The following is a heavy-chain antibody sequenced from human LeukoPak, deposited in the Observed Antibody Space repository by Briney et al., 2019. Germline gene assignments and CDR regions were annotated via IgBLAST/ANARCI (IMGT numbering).Heavy chain of an antibody. CDR3: ASRRSSGWYGGFFDY. D-gene: IGHD6-19*01. Sequence: SVKVSCKASGGTFSSYAISWVRPAPGQGLEWMGRIIPILGIASYAQKFQGRVTITADKSTSTAYMELSSLRSEDTAVYYCASRRSSGWYGGFFDYWGQGTLVTVSS. CDR2: IIPILGIA. V-gene: IGHV1-69*04. J-gene: IGHJ4*02. CDR1: GGTFSSYA.